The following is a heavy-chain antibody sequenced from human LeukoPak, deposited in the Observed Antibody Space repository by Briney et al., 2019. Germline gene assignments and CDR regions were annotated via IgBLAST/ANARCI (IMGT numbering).Heavy chain of an antibody. J-gene: IGHJ4*02. CDR2: ISSSSSYI. CDR1: GFTFSSYS. D-gene: IGHD2-21*02. CDR3: ARDILYCGGDCYFDY. Sequence: PGGSLRLSCAASGFTFSSYSMNWVRQAPGKGLEWVSSISSSSSYIYYADSVKGRFTISRDNAKNSLYLQMNSLRAEDTAVYYCARDILYCGGDCYFDYWGQGTLVTVSS. V-gene: IGHV3-21*01.